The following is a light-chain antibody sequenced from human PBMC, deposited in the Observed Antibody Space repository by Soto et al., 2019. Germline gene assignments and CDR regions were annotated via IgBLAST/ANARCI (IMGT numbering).Light chain of an antibody. J-gene: IGKJ4*01. CDR1: QSVTK. V-gene: IGKV3D-15*01. CDR3: QQYNNWPPVA. Sequence: EMVMTQSPATLSVSPGERATLYCRASQSVTKLAWYQQKPGQAPRLLIYGVSTRATGTPARFSGSGSGTDFTLTISSLQSEDFAVYYCQQYNNWPPVAFGGGTKVEIK. CDR2: GVS.